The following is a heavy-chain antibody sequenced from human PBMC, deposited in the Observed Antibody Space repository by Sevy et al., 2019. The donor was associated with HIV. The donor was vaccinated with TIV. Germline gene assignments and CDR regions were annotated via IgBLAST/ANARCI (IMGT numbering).Heavy chain of an antibody. CDR2: FDPEDGEA. CDR1: GYTLTQLS. Sequence: ASVKVSCKVSGYTLTQLSMHWVRQAPGKGLEWMGTFDPEDGEAIYAQKFQVRFTMTEDTSTHTAYMELNSLGSEDTAVYYCATTKDYYDSSGYPFDSWGQGTLVTVSS. V-gene: IGHV1-24*01. D-gene: IGHD3-22*01. J-gene: IGHJ4*02. CDR3: ATTKDYYDSSGYPFDS.